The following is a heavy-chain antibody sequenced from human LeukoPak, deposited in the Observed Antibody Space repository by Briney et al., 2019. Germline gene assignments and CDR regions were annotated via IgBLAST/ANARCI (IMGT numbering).Heavy chain of an antibody. J-gene: IGHJ5*02. Sequence: GGSLRLSCEASGFTFSSYAMSWVRQAPGQGVEWVSSISGGGGTTYYADSVKGRFTISRDNSKNTLHLQMNSLRDEDTAVYYCAKYAVAGTGNWFDPWGQGTLVTVSS. D-gene: IGHD6-19*01. CDR2: ISGGGGTT. V-gene: IGHV3-23*01. CDR1: GFTFSSYA. CDR3: AKYAVAGTGNWFDP.